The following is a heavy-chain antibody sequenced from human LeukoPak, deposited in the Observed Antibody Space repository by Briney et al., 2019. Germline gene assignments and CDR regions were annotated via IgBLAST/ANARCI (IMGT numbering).Heavy chain of an antibody. D-gene: IGHD5-24*01. Sequence: PSETLSLTCTVSGGSISSYYWSWIRQPPGKGLEWVGYIHYSGSTNHNPFLKSRVTISVDTSKNQFSLKLSSVIAADTAVYYCARHSRQGYNYIEYWGQGILVTVSS. CDR3: ARHSRQGYNYIEY. CDR2: IHYSGST. V-gene: IGHV4-59*08. J-gene: IGHJ4*02. CDR1: GGSISSYY.